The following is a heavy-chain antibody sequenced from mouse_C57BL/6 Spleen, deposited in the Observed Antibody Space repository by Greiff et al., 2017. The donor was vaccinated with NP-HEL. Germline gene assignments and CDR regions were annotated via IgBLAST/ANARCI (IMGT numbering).Heavy chain of an antibody. CDR3: ARSGFITTVGEAC. D-gene: IGHD1-1*01. CDR2: IYPGSGST. Sequence: VQGVESGAELVKPGASVKMSCKASGYTFTSYWITWVKQRPGQGLEWIGDIYPGSGSTNYNEKFKSKATLTVDTSSSTAYMQLSSLTSEDSAVYYCARSGFITTVGEACWGQGTLVTVSA. CDR1: GYTFTSYW. J-gene: IGHJ3*01. V-gene: IGHV1-55*01.